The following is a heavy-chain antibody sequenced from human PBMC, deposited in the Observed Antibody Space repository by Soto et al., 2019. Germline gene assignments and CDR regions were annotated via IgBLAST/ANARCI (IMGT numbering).Heavy chain of an antibody. Sequence: ASVKVSCKASGGTFSSYAISWVRQAPGQGLEWMGGIIPIFGTANYAQKFQGRVTITADESTSTAYMELSSLRSEDTAVYYCAASGYDKFVDSWGQGILVTVSS. CDR1: GGTFSSYA. CDR2: IIPIFGTA. J-gene: IGHJ5*01. D-gene: IGHD5-12*01. V-gene: IGHV1-69*13. CDR3: AASGYDKFVDS.